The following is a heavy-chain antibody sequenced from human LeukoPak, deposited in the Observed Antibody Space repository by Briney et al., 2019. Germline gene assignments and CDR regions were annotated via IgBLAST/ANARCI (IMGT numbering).Heavy chain of an antibody. Sequence: KASDTLSLTRTLSGGSISRYYWSWIRQPPGKGLEWIGYIYCSGSTNYNPYLKSRVTISVDTSKNQFYMKLSSVTAADTAVYYCGRAPWRILSGSLYYFDYWGQGTLVSVSS. CDR1: GGSISRYY. CDR3: GRAPWRILSGSLYYFDY. CDR2: IYCSGST. D-gene: IGHD3-9*01. J-gene: IGHJ4*02. V-gene: IGHV4-59*07.